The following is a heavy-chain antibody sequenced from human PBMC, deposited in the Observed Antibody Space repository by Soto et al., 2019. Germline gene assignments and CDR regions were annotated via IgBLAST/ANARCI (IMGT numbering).Heavy chain of an antibody. J-gene: IGHJ5*02. V-gene: IGHV1-46*01. CDR2: INPSGGST. CDR3: ARGYYYDSSGYSPYNWFDP. CDR1: GYTFTSYY. D-gene: IGHD3-22*01. Sequence: ASVKVSCKASGYTFTSYYMHWVRQAPGQGLEWMGIINPSGGSTSYAQKFQGRVTMTRDTSTSTAYMELSRLRSDDTAVYYCARGYYYDSSGYSPYNWFDPWGQGTLVTVSS.